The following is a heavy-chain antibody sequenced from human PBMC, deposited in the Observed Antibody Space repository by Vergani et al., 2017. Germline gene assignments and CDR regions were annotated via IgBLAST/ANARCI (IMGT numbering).Heavy chain of an antibody. CDR3: AREGGYSYGYYAFDI. D-gene: IGHD5-18*01. CDR2: IIPIHGIA. J-gene: IGHJ3*02. Sequence: QVQLVQSGAEVKKPGSSVKVSCKASGGTFSSYAISWVRQAPGQGLEWMGRIIPIHGIANYAQKFQGRVTITADKSTSTAYMELSSLRSEDTAVYYCAREGGYSYGYYAFDIWGQGTMVTVSS. CDR1: GGTFSSYA. V-gene: IGHV1-69*04.